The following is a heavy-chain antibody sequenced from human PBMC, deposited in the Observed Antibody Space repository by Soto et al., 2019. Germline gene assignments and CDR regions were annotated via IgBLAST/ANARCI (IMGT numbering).Heavy chain of an antibody. Sequence: PGGSLRLSCAASGFTFKSYAMTWVRQAPGKGLEWVSIISSSGDATYYVDSVKGRFTISGDNSRNTLNLQMNSLRVEDTAVYYRAKNAGFWSWGMDVWGQGTTVTVSS. J-gene: IGHJ6*02. CDR1: GFTFKSYA. D-gene: IGHD3-3*01. CDR3: AKNAGFWSWGMDV. V-gene: IGHV3-23*01. CDR2: ISSSGDAT.